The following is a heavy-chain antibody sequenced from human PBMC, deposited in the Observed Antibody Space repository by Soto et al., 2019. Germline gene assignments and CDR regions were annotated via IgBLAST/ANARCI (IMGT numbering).Heavy chain of an antibody. CDR1: GGSFSGYY. Sequence: QVQLQQWGAGLLKPSETLSLTCAVYGGSFSGYYWSWIRQPPGKGLDWIGEINHSGSTNYNPSLKRRVTISVDTSKNQFSLKLSSVTAADTAVYYCARVKVPVHRTRGSLYYFDYWGQGTLVTVSS. CDR3: ARVKVPVHRTRGSLYYFDY. J-gene: IGHJ4*02. CDR2: INHSGST. V-gene: IGHV4-34*01. D-gene: IGHD1-1*01.